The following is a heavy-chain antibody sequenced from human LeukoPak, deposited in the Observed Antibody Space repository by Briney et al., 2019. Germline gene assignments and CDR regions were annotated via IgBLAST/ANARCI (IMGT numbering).Heavy chain of an antibody. Sequence: GGSLRLSCEASGFIFSDFYMSWIRQVPGKGLEWVSHISNTDNNMHYADSVKGRFTISRDNSKNTLYVQMNSLRADDTALYYCAKGPLPEVAGTTWDYWGQGTPVTVSS. V-gene: IGHV3-11*01. CDR1: GFIFSDFY. D-gene: IGHD6-19*01. CDR3: AKGPLPEVAGTTWDY. J-gene: IGHJ4*02. CDR2: ISNTDNNM.